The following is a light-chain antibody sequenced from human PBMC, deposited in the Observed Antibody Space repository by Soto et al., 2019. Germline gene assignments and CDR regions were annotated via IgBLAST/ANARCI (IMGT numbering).Light chain of an antibody. CDR2: EVS. V-gene: IGLV2-14*01. CDR1: SSDVGGYNY. J-gene: IGLJ3*02. CDR3: SSYARSSTRV. Sequence: QSALTQPASVYGSPGQSITIACTGTSSDVGGYNYVSWYQQHPGKAPKLMIYEVSNRPSGVSNRFSGSKSGNTASLTISVLQAEDEADYYCSSYARSSTRVFGGGTTLTVL.